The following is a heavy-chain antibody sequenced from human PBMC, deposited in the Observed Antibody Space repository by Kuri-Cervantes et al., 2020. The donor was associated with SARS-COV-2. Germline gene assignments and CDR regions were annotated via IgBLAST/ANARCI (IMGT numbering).Heavy chain of an antibody. D-gene: IGHD6-13*01. V-gene: IGHV4-59*12. Sequence: GSLRLPCTVSGGSISSYYWSWIRQPPGKGLEWIGYIYYSGSTNYNPSLKSRVTISVDTSKNQFSLKLSSVTAADTAVYYCARGAIAAAAFDYWGQGTLVTVSS. J-gene: IGHJ4*02. CDR1: GGSISSYY. CDR3: ARGAIAAAAFDY. CDR2: IYYSGST.